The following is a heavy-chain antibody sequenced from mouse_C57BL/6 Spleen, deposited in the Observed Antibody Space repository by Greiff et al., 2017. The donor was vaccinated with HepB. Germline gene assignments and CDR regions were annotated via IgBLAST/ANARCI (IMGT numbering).Heavy chain of an antibody. D-gene: IGHD1-1*01. V-gene: IGHV5-6*02. J-gene: IGHJ2*01. CDR1: GFTFSSYG. Sequence: EVMLVESGGDLVKPGGSLKLSCAASGFTFSSYGMSWVRQPPDKRLEWVATISSGGSYTYYPDSVKGRFTISRDNDKNTLYLQMSSLQSEDTAMYYCARHFSDTTVVDYFDYWGQGTTLTVSS. CDR2: ISSGGSYT. CDR3: ARHFSDTTVVDYFDY.